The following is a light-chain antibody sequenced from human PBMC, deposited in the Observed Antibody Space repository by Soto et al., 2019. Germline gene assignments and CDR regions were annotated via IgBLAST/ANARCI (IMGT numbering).Light chain of an antibody. CDR3: CSYAGSYPFV. CDR2: DVS. Sequence: QSALTQPRSVSGSPGQSVTISCTGTSSDVGAYNYVSWYQHHPGKAPKLMIYDVSKRPSGVPDRFSGSKSGNTASLTISGLQAEDEADYYCCSYAGSYPFVFGSGNKVTVL. V-gene: IGLV2-11*01. CDR1: SSDVGAYNY. J-gene: IGLJ1*01.